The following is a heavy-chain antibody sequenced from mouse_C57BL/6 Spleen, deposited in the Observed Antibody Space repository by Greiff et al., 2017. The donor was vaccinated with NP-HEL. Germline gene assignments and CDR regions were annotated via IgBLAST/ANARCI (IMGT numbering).Heavy chain of an antibody. CDR2: ISDGGSYT. V-gene: IGHV5-4*03. J-gene: IGHJ1*03. Sequence: EVKVVESGGGLVKPGGSLKLSCAASGFTFSSYAMSWVRQTPEKRLEWVATISDGGSYTYYPDNVKGRFTISRDNAKNNLYLQMSHLKSEDTAMYYCASPMENEEGYFDVWGTGTTVTVSS. CDR1: GFTFSSYA. CDR3: ASPMENEEGYFDV. D-gene: IGHD1-1*02.